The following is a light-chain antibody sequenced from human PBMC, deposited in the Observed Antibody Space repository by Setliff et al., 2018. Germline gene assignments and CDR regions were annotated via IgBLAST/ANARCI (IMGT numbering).Light chain of an antibody. J-gene: IGLJ1*01. CDR2: DVS. Sequence: QSVLTQPASVSGSPGQSITISCTGTSSDVGGYNYVSWYQQHPGKAPQLMIYDVSKRPSGVSNRFSGSKSCNTASLTISGLQAEDEADYYCSSYTSSSTPYVFGTGTKVTVL. CDR1: SSDVGGYNY. V-gene: IGLV2-14*01. CDR3: SSYTSSSTPYV.